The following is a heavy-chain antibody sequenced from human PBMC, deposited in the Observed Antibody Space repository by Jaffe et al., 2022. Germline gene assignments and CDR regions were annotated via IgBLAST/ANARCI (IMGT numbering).Heavy chain of an antibody. CDR1: GGSFSGYY. CDR2: INHSGST. J-gene: IGHJ1*01. V-gene: IGHV4-34*01. Sequence: QVQLQQWGAGLLKPSETLSLTCAVYGGSFSGYYWSWIRQPPGKGLEWIGEINHSGSTNYNPSLKSRVTISVDTSKNQFSLKLSSVTAADTAVYYCARARRGGEYFQHWGQGTLVTVSS. CDR3: ARARRGGEYFQH.